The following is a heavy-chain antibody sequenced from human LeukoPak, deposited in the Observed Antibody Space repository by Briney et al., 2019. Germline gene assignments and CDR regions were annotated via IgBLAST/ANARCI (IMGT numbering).Heavy chain of an antibody. Sequence: PGGSLRLSCAASGFTFSSYAMHWVRQAPGKGLEWVAVISYDGSNKYYADSVKGRFTISRDNSKNTLYLQMNSLRAEDTAVYYCARDRIVVVPAAGIGFDPWGQGTLVTVSA. CDR1: GFTFSSYA. D-gene: IGHD2-2*01. V-gene: IGHV3-30-3*01. CDR2: ISYDGSNK. J-gene: IGHJ5*02. CDR3: ARDRIVVVPAAGIGFDP.